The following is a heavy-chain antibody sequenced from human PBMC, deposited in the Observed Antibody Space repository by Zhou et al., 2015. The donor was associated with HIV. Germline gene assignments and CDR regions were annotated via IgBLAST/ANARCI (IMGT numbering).Heavy chain of an antibody. J-gene: IGHJ4*02. CDR3: ATFTGATGF. CDR2: IIPIFDTT. V-gene: IGHV1-69*01. CDR1: GGTFSSYA. Sequence: QVQLVQSGAEVKKPGSSVKVSCKASGGTFSSYAISWVRQAPGQGLEWMGGIIPIFDTTNYARNFQGRLTITADESTTTTYMELSSLRSEDTAVYYCATFTGATGFWGQGTLVTVSS. D-gene: IGHD1-26*01.